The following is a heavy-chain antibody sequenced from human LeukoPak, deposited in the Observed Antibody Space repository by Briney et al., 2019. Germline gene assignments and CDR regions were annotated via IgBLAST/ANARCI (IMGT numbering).Heavy chain of an antibody. V-gene: IGHV3-53*01. CDR3: ARALYYFDY. Sequence: RGSLRPSCAASGLTVSSHYMSWVRQAPGKGLEWVSLVYSDGSTYYADSVKGRFTIPRDNSKNTLYLQMNSLRAEDTAVYYCARALYYFDYWGQGTLVTVSS. CDR2: VYSDGST. J-gene: IGHJ4*02. CDR1: GLTVSSHY.